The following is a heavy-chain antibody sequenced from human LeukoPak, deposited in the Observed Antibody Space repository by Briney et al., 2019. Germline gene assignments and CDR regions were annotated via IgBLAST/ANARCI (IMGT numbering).Heavy chain of an antibody. V-gene: IGHV1-69*13. Sequence: SVKVSCKASGGTFSSYAISWVRQAPGQGLEWMGGIIPIFGTANYAQKFQGRVTITADESTSTAYMELSSLRSEDTAVYYCARSHTSWSSYYYYYYYMDVWGKGTTATVSS. CDR2: IIPIFGTA. CDR1: GGTFSSYA. CDR3: ARSHTSWSSYYYYYYYMDV. J-gene: IGHJ6*03. D-gene: IGHD2-2*01.